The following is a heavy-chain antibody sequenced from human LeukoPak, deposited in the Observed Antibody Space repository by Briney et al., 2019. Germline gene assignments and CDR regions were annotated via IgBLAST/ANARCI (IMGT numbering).Heavy chain of an antibody. CDR3: ARGYPYGADEGIDY. CDR2: IQPDGSEG. V-gene: IGHV3-7*01. J-gene: IGHJ4*02. Sequence: GGSLRLSCAASGFTFSSTWMSWVRQAPGKGLEWVGNIQPDGSEGYLVDSVKGRSTISRDNARNSLFLQMNSLRAEDTAVYYCARGYPYGADEGIDYWGQGTLVTVSS. CDR1: GFTFSSTW. D-gene: IGHD4-17*01.